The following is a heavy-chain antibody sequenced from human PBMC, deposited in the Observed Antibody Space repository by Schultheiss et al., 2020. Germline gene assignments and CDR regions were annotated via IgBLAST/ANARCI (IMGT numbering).Heavy chain of an antibody. Sequence: SETLSLTCAVYGGSFSGYYWSWIRQPPGKGLEWIGEINHSGSTNYNPSLKSRVTISVDTSKNQFSLKLSSVTAADTAVYYCARGARIQLWLGNWFDPWGQGTLVTVSS. CDR1: GGSFSGYY. CDR2: INHSGST. V-gene: IGHV4-34*01. CDR3: ARGARIQLWLGNWFDP. D-gene: IGHD5-18*01. J-gene: IGHJ5*02.